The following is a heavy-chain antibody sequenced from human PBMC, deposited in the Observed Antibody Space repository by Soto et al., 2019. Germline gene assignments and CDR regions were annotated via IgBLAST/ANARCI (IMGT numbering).Heavy chain of an antibody. Sequence: GGSLILSCAASGFTFSSYGMHWVRQAPGKGLEWVAVISCDGSNKYYADSVKGRFTISRDNSKNTLYLQMNSLRAEDTAVYYCAKGIRWFGEFDYWGQGTLVTVSS. CDR2: ISCDGSNK. D-gene: IGHD3-10*01. J-gene: IGHJ4*02. V-gene: IGHV3-30*18. CDR1: GFTFSSYG. CDR3: AKGIRWFGEFDY.